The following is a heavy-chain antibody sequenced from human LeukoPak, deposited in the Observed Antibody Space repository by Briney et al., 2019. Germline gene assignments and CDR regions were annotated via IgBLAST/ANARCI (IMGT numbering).Heavy chain of an antibody. V-gene: IGHV1-2*02. Sequence: ASVKVSCKASGYTFTGYYMHWVRQAPGQGLEWMGWINPNSGGTNYAQKFQGRVTMTRDTPISTAYMELSRLRSDDTAVYYCARGPLIIAAAGTATWWGQGTLVTVSS. CDR3: ARGPLIIAAAGTATW. CDR1: GYTFTGYY. D-gene: IGHD6-13*01. CDR2: INPNSGGT. J-gene: IGHJ4*02.